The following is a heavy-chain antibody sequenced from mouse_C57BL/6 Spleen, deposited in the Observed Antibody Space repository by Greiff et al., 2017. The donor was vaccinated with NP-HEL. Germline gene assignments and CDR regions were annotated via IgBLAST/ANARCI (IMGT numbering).Heavy chain of an antibody. CDR3: AMCPYDDYGSEAMDY. V-gene: IGHV1-74*01. CDR2: IHPSDSDT. CDR1: GYTFTSYW. Sequence: VQLQQSGAELVKPGASVKVSCKASGYTFTSYWMHWVKQRPGQGLEWIGRIHPSDSDTNSNQKVKGKATFTVDTSSSTAYMQLSSLTSEDAAVYYCAMCPYDDYGSEAMDYWGQGTSVTVSS. D-gene: IGHD1-1*01. J-gene: IGHJ4*01.